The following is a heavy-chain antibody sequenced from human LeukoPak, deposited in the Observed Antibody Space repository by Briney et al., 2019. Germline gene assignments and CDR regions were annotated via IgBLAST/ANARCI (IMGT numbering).Heavy chain of an antibody. Sequence: PSETLSLTCTVSGGSISSSSYYWGWIRQPPGKGLEWIGSIYYSGSTYYNPSLKSRVTTSVDTSKNQFSLKLSSVTAADTAVYYCARGGWQQLGHFDYWGQGTLVTVSS. J-gene: IGHJ4*02. V-gene: IGHV4-39*07. D-gene: IGHD6-13*01. CDR3: ARGGWQQLGHFDY. CDR2: IYYSGST. CDR1: GGSISSSSYY.